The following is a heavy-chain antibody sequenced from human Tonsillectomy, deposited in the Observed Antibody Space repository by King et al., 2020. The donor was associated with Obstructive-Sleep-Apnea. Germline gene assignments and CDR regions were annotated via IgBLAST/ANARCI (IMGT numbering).Heavy chain of an antibody. CDR1: GGSISSYY. Sequence: QLQESGPGLVKPSETLSLTCTVSGGSISSYYWSWIRQPPGKGLEWIGYIYYSGSTNYNPSLKSRVTISVDTSKNQFSLKLSSVTAADTAVYYCARDARGYCSSTSCYYYYGMDVWDQGTTVTVSS. CDR2: IYYSGST. CDR3: ARDARGYCSSTSCYYYYGMDV. V-gene: IGHV4-59*01. D-gene: IGHD2-2*01. J-gene: IGHJ6*02.